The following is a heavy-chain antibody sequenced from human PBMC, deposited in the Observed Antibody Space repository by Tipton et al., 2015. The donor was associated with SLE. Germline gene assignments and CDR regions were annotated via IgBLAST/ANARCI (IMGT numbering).Heavy chain of an antibody. V-gene: IGHV4-59*01. CDR2: VFHSGST. J-gene: IGHJ1*01. CDR3: ARVEYDPYDLPQFAL. D-gene: IGHD3-3*01. CDR1: GGSIGDYY. Sequence: TLSLTCSVSGGSIGDYYWNWIRQPPGKGLEWIGYVFHSGSTNYNPSLRSRVTISVDTSKIQFSLRLNSVTAADTAIYYCARVEYDPYDLPQFALWGQGALITVSS.